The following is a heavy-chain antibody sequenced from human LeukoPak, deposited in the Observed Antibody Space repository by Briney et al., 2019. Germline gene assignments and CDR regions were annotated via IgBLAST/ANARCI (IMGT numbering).Heavy chain of an antibody. CDR2: IYYSGST. J-gene: IGHJ4*02. V-gene: IGHV4-39*01. Sequence: PSETLSLTFTVSGASIISNDYYWGSISQPPRRWIEWIGNIYYSGSTFYNPSLNSRVTISVDTSTDHFSLRLGSVTAADTAVYYCARFMVRGIIVDYWGQGTLVTVSS. CDR3: ARFMVRGIIVDY. CDR1: GASIISNDYY. D-gene: IGHD3-10*01.